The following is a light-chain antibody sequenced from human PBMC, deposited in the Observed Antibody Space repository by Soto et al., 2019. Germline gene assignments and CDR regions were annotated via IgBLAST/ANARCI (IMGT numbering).Light chain of an antibody. Sequence: EIVLTQSPGTLSLSPGERATLSCRASQSVSSDYLAWYQQKPGQAPSLLIYGASNRATGIPDRFSGSWSGTDFTLTITRLEPEDFAVYFCQHYGTSPTFGQGTKVEIK. CDR2: GAS. V-gene: IGKV3-20*01. CDR3: QHYGTSPT. CDR1: QSVSSDY. J-gene: IGKJ1*01.